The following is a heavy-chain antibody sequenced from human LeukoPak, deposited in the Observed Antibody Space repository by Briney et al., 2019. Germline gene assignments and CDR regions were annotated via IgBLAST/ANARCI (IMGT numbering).Heavy chain of an antibody. CDR2: INHSGTT. CDR1: GDLFNSYY. V-gene: IGHV4-34*01. CDR3: ARLKSPSKSYSSSRRDNYMDV. J-gene: IGHJ6*03. Sequence: PSETLSLTCAVYGDLFNSYYWTWIRQSPGKGLEWIGEINHSGTTNYNPSLEGRVSMSVDTSKKQFFLMLKSVTAADTAVYYCARLKSPSKSYSSSRRDNYMDVWGKGTTVTVSS. D-gene: IGHD6-13*01.